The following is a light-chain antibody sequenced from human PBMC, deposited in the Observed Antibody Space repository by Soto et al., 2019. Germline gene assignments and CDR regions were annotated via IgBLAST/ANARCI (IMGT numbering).Light chain of an antibody. CDR2: GAS. CDR3: QQYGSSIT. J-gene: IGKJ5*01. CDR1: QSVSSSY. Sequence: EIVLTQSPGTLSLSPGERATLSCRASQSVSSSYLAWYQQKPGQAPRLLIYGASSRATGIPDRFSGSGSGTDFTLTISRLEPEDFAVYYWQQYGSSITFGQGTRLESK. V-gene: IGKV3-20*01.